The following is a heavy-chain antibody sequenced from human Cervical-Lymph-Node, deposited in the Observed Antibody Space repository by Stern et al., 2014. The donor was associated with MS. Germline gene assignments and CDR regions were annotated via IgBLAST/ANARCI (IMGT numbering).Heavy chain of an antibody. V-gene: IGHV5-51*01. CDR2: IYPDDSEA. J-gene: IGHJ4*02. D-gene: IGHD3-10*01. Sequence: VQLGQSGAEVKKPGESLKISCKGSGYNFASYWIGWVRQVPGKGLEWMGIIYPDDSEARYTPSFQGQVTMSADKSIGTAYLQWSSLKASDTAFYFCARKGTYGLDYWGQGALVTVSS. CDR3: ARKGTYGLDY. CDR1: GYNFASYW.